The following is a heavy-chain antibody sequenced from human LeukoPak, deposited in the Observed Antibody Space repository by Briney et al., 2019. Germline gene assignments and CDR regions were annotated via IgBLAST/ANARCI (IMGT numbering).Heavy chain of an antibody. Sequence: GGSLRLSCTASGFTFSIYTMNWVRQAPGKGLEWVSAISGSGGSTYYADSVKGRFTISRDNSKNTLYLQMNSLRAVDTAVYYCAKGGYGDHEDYWGQGTLVTVSS. V-gene: IGHV3-23*01. D-gene: IGHD4-17*01. CDR2: ISGSGGST. J-gene: IGHJ4*02. CDR3: AKGGYGDHEDY. CDR1: GFTFSIYT.